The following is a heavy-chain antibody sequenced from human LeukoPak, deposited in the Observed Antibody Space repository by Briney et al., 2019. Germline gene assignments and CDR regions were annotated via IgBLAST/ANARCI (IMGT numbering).Heavy chain of an antibody. D-gene: IGHD6-13*01. CDR3: ARETGYSSPLDI. J-gene: IGHJ3*02. CDR1: GGSIISGDYY. V-gene: IGHV4-61*02. Sequence: SQTLSLTCTVSGGSIISGDYYWSWIRQPAGKGLEWIGRIYTSGSTNYNPSLKSRVTMSVDTSKDQFSLKLSSVTAADTAVYYCARETGYSSPLDIWGQGTMVTVSS. CDR2: IYTSGST.